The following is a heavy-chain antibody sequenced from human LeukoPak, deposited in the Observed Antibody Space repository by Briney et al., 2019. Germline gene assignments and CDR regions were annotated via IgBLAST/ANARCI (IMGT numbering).Heavy chain of an antibody. CDR1: GXTFSTYG. CDR3: ALGFCGSASCYTGY. V-gene: IGHV3-33*05. CDR2: ITHDGSNK. J-gene: IGHJ4*02. D-gene: IGHD2-2*02. Sequence: PGRSLKLSCAASGXTFSTYGMHWVPQAPGKGQEWVAGITHDGSNKYYAVPEKGRFTISRDNSENTLYLHMDSLRAEDTAVYYCALGFCGSASCYTGYWGQGTLVTVSS.